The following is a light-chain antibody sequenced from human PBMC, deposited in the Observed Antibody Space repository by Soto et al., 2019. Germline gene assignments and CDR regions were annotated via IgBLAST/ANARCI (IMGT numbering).Light chain of an antibody. CDR1: SANIGSNY. V-gene: IGLV1-51*01. CDR2: DSD. Sequence: QSVLTQPPSVSAAPGQKVTISCSGSSANIGSNYVSWYQQLPGTAPKLVIYDSDRRPSEIPDRFSGSKSGTSATLDITGLQTGDEADYYCGALDGSLSVVLFGGGTKLTVL. CDR3: GALDGSLSVVL. J-gene: IGLJ2*01.